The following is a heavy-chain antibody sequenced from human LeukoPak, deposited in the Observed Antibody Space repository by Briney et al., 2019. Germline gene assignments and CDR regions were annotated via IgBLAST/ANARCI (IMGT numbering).Heavy chain of an antibody. V-gene: IGHV1-18*01. D-gene: IGHD3-10*01. CDR2: ISAYNGNT. J-gene: IGHJ4*02. CDR3: ARSYYGSGSYYADY. CDR1: GYTFTSYG. Sequence: ASVKVSCKASGYTFTSYGISWVRQAPGQGLEWMGWISAYNGNTNYAQKLQGRVTMTTDTSTSTAYVELRSLRSDDTAVYYCARSYYGSGSYYADYWGQGTLVTVSS.